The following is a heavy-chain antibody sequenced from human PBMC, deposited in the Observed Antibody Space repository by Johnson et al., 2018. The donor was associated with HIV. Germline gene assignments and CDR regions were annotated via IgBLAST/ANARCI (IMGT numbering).Heavy chain of an antibody. Sequence: QMLLVESGGGLVKAGGSLRLSCAASGFIFNDYYMSWIRQAPGKGLELLSYISTSGGPIYYADSVKDRFTIFRDNAKSSLYLQMNSLRVEDTAIYYCARRMVVGYHALDFWGQGTVVSVPS. J-gene: IGHJ3*01. CDR2: ISTSGGPI. D-gene: IGHD2-21*01. CDR3: ARRMVVGYHALDF. V-gene: IGHV3-11*04. CDR1: GFIFNDYY.